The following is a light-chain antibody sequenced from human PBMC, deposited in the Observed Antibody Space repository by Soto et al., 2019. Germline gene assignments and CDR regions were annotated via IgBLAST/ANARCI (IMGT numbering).Light chain of an antibody. CDR2: GAS. V-gene: IGKV3-15*01. CDR3: QQYKNWPLFT. CDR1: QSVSSN. Sequence: EIVMTQSPATLSVSPGERATLSCRASQSVSSNLAWYQQKPGQDPRLLIYGASTRATDIPGRFSGSGSGTELPLTISSLQSEDFAVYYCQQYKNWPLFTFGPGTKVDIK. J-gene: IGKJ3*01.